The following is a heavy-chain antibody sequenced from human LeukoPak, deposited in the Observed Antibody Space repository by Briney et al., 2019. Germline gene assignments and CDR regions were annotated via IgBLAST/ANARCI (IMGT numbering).Heavy chain of an antibody. Sequence: SVKVPCKASGGTFSSYAISWVRQAPGQGLEWMGRIIPIFGTANYAQKFQGRVTITTDESTSTAYMELSSLRSEDTAVYYCARDEWLAAAGNWFDPWGQGTLVTVSS. V-gene: IGHV1-69*05. CDR2: IIPIFGTA. J-gene: IGHJ5*02. CDR3: ARDEWLAAAGNWFDP. CDR1: GGTFSSYA. D-gene: IGHD6-13*01.